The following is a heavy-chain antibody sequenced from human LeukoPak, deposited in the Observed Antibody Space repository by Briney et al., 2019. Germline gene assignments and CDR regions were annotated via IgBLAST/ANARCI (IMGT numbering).Heavy chain of an antibody. CDR3: AKDTWVTGDYGESFES. Sequence: GGSLRLSCAASSFTFSSYNMNWVRQAPGKGLEWVSSISSSGSYIYYRDSVKGRFTISRDNAENSLYLQMSSLRAEDTALYYCAKDTWVTGDYGESFESWGQGTLVTVSS. J-gene: IGHJ4*02. CDR1: SFTFSSYN. V-gene: IGHV3-21*04. D-gene: IGHD4-17*01. CDR2: ISSSGSYI.